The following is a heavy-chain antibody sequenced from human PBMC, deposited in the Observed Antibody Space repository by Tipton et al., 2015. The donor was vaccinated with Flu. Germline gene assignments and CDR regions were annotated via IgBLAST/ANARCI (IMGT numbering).Heavy chain of an antibody. CDR3: ARAIAGADSL. D-gene: IGHD3-16*01. J-gene: IGHJ4*02. CDR1: GFIFSSYW. V-gene: IGHV3-74*01. Sequence: SLRLSCAASGFIFSSYWMHWVRQAPGKGLVWVSRINPDGSSTSYADSVKGRFTISRDNAMNTLYLQMNSLRAEDTAVYYCARAIAGADSLWGQGTLVTASS. CDR2: INPDGSST.